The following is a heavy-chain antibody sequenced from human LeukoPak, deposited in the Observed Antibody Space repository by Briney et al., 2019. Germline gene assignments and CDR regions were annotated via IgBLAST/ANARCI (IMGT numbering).Heavy chain of an antibody. CDR1: GFTFSNYA. D-gene: IGHD6-19*01. J-gene: IGHJ6*02. CDR2: ISYDGSNK. CDR3: ARSAKHSSGFHYSYGMDV. V-gene: IGHV3-30*14. Sequence: GGSLRLSCAASGFTFSNYAMHWVRQAPGKGLEWVAVISYDGSNKYYADSVEGRFTISRDNSKNTLNLQMNSLRAEDTAVYYCARSAKHSSGFHYSYGMDVWGQGTTVTVSS.